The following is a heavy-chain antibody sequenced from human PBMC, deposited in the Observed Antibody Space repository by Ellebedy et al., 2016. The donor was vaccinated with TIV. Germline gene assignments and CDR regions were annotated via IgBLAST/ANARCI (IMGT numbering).Heavy chain of an antibody. CDR1: GGSFSGYY. CDR3: ARVKSEQWLVNSGGFDP. J-gene: IGHJ5*02. CDR2: INDSGST. V-gene: IGHV4-59*08. D-gene: IGHD6-19*01. Sequence: SETLSLTCAVYGGSFSGYYWSWIRQPPGKGLEWIGYINDSGSTNYNPSLKSRVTISVDTSKNQFSLNLSSVIAADTAVYYCARVKSEQWLVNSGGFDPWGQGTLVTVSS.